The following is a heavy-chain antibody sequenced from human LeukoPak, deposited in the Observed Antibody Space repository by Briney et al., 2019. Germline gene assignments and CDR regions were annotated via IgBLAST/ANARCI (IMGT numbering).Heavy chain of an antibody. CDR1: GFTFSSYE. D-gene: IGHD3-10*01. CDR2: ISSSGSTI. CDR3: ARGPMLRGVIIRRSKSGYFDY. Sequence: GGSLRLSCAVSGFTFSSYEMNWVRQAPGKGLEWVSYISSSGSTIYYTDSVKGRFTISRDNARNSLDLQMNSLRAEDTAVYYCARGPMLRGVIIRRSKSGYFDYWAREPWSPSPQ. J-gene: IGHJ4*02. V-gene: IGHV3-48*03.